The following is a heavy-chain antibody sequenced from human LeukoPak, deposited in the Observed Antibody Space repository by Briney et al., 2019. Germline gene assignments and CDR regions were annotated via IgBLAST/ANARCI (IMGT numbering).Heavy chain of an antibody. D-gene: IGHD6-13*01. Sequence: GESLKISCKGSGYSFTSYWIGWVRQMPGKGLEWMGIIYPGDSDTRYSPSFQGQVTISADKSISTAYLQWSSLKASDTAMYYCARLQTTSSSWYGRTGLFDIWGQGTMVTVSS. CDR1: GYSFTSYW. CDR3: ARLQTTSSSWYGRTGLFDI. J-gene: IGHJ3*02. V-gene: IGHV5-51*01. CDR2: IYPGDSDT.